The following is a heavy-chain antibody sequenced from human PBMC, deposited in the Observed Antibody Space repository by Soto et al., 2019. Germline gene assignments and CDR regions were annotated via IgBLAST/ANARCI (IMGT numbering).Heavy chain of an antibody. Sequence: GGSLRLSCAASGFTISNYGMHWVRQVPGKGLEWVAIGSYDGSKKYYADSVKGRFTISRDNSKNTLYLQMNSLRAEDTAVYYCAKPAGYYGSGHFPFDYWGQGTLVTVSS. CDR2: GSYDGSKK. J-gene: IGHJ4*02. D-gene: IGHD3-10*01. V-gene: IGHV3-30*18. CDR1: GFTISNYG. CDR3: AKPAGYYGSGHFPFDY.